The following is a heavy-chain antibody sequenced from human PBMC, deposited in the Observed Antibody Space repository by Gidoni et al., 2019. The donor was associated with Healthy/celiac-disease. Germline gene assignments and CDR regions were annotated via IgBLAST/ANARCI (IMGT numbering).Heavy chain of an antibody. J-gene: IGHJ4*02. Sequence: QLQLQESGPGLVKPSETLSLTCTVSGGSISSSSYYWGWIRQPPGQGLEWIGSIYYSVSTDYNPSLKSRVTISVDTSKNQFSLKLSSVTAADTAVYYCARQGGYSSGWFDYWGQGTLVTVSS. D-gene: IGHD6-19*01. V-gene: IGHV4-39*01. CDR3: ARQGGYSSGWFDY. CDR2: IYYSVST. CDR1: GGSISSSSYY.